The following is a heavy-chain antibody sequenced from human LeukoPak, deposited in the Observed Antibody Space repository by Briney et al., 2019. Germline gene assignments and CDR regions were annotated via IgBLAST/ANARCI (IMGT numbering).Heavy chain of an antibody. CDR3: TRWSLLWFGELFDY. D-gene: IGHD3-10*01. J-gene: IGHJ4*02. V-gene: IGHV3-49*04. Sequence: GGSLRLSCTASGFTFGDYAMGWVRQAPGKGLEWVGFIRSKAYGGTTEYAASVKGRFTISRDDSKSIAYLQMNSLKTEDTAVYYCTRWSLLWFGELFDYWGQGTLVTVSS. CDR1: GFTFGDYA. CDR2: IRSKAYGGTT.